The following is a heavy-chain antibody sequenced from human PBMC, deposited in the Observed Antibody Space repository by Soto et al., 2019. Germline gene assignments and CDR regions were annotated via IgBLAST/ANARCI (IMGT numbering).Heavy chain of an antibody. J-gene: IGHJ6*02. CDR2: INPNSGGT. CDR1: GYTFTGYY. CDR3: ARSLPWKWIQLWRGKDV. Sequence: ASVKVSCKASGYTFTGYYMHWVRQAPGQGLEWMGWINPNSGGTNYAQKFQGWVTMTRDTSISTAYMELSRLRSDDTAVYYCARSLPWKWIQLWRGKDVWGQGTTVTVSS. V-gene: IGHV1-2*04. D-gene: IGHD5-18*01.